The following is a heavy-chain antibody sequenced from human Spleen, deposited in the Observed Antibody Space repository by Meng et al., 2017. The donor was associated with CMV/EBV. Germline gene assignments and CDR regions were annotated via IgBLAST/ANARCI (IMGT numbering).Heavy chain of an antibody. CDR1: GFTFSSYW. CDR3: ARETGYCSSTSCSRPPMDV. J-gene: IGHJ6*02. CDR2: ISTSGGRI. Sequence: GESLKISCAASGFTFSSYWMSWVRQAPGKGLEWVAFISTSGGRILYSESAKGRFTISRENADNSLYLQMNSLRAEDTAVYYCARETGYCSSTSCSRPPMDVWGQGTTVTVSS. V-gene: IGHV3-48*04. D-gene: IGHD2-2*03.